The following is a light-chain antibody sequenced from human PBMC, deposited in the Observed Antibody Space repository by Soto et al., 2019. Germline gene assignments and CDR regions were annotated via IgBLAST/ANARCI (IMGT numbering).Light chain of an antibody. J-gene: IGLJ2*01. CDR1: SSDVGGYNY. Sequence: QSALTQPASVSGSPGQSITISCTGTSSDVGGYNYVCWYQHHPGKAPKLIIYDVTNRPSGVSNRFSGSKSGNTASLSISGLQAEDEGDYYCSSYTSRSTVLFGGGTKLTVL. CDR2: DVT. V-gene: IGLV2-14*03. CDR3: SSYTSRSTVL.